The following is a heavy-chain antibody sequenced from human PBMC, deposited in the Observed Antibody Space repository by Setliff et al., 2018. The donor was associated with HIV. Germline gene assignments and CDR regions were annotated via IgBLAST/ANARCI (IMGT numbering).Heavy chain of an antibody. V-gene: IGHV4-59*08. CDR3: ARRRRDTAMAFDY. CDR1: GGSISSYY. Sequence: SETLSLTCTVSGGSISSYYWSWIRQPPGKGLEWIGYIYYDGSTNYNPSLKTRVTISVDTSKNQFSLKLSSVTAGDTAVYYCARRRRDTAMAFDYWGQGTLVTVSS. CDR2: IYYDGST. D-gene: IGHD5-18*01. J-gene: IGHJ4*02.